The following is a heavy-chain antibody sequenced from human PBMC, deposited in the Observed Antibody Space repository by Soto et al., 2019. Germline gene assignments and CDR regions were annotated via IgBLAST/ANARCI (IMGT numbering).Heavy chain of an antibody. D-gene: IGHD1-20*01. CDR2: IWYDGSNK. CDR1: GFTFSSYG. CDR3: ARADNPHWYPFDY. J-gene: IGHJ4*02. V-gene: IGHV3-33*01. Sequence: QVPLVESGGGVVQPGRSLRLSCVASGFTFSSYGMHWVRQAPGKGLEWVAVIWYDGSNKYYADSVKGRFTISRDNSKNTLYLQMNSLRAEDTAVYYCARADNPHWYPFDYWGQGTLVTVSS.